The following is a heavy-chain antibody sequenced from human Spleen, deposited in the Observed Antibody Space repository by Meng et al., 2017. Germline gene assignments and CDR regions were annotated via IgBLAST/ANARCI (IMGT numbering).Heavy chain of an antibody. D-gene: IGHD6-19*01. CDR3: ARFSGSGWYV. J-gene: IGHJ4*02. CDR2: INHSGST. Sequence: QVQLQESGPGLVKASQTLSPTYIVSGGSISGYYWSWIRQPPGKGLEWIGEINHSGSTNYNPSLKSRVTISVDTSKNQFSLKLSSVTAADTAVYYCARFSGSGWYVWGQGTLVTVSS. CDR1: GGSISGYY. V-gene: IGHV4-34*09.